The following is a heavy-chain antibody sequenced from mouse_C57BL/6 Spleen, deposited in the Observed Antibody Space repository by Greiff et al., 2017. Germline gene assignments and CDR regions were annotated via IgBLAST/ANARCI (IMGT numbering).Heavy chain of an antibody. CDR2: ISYDGSN. Sequence: DVQLQESGPGLVKPSQSLSLTCSVTGYSITSGYYWHWIRQFPGNKLEWMGYISYDGSNNYNPSLKNRISITRDKSKNQFCLKLNYVTTEDTATYYCAREGGTWYFDYWGQGTTLTVSS. V-gene: IGHV3-6*01. CDR3: AREGGTWYFDY. D-gene: IGHD3-3*01. CDR1: GYSITSGYY. J-gene: IGHJ2*01.